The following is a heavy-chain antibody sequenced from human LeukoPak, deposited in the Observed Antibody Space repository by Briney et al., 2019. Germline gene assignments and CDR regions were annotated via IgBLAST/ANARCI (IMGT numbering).Heavy chain of an antibody. CDR3: AREGGYSYGLDAFDI. Sequence: PSETLSLTCTVSGGSISSYYWSWIRQPPGKGLEWIGYIYYSGSTNYNPSLKSRVTMSVDTSKNQFSLKLSSVTAADAAVYYCAREGGYSYGLDAFDIWGQGTMVTVSS. CDR1: GGSISSYY. CDR2: IYYSGST. D-gene: IGHD5-18*01. V-gene: IGHV4-59*12. J-gene: IGHJ3*02.